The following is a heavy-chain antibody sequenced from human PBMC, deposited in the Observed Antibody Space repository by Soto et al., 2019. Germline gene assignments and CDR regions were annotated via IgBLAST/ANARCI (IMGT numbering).Heavy chain of an antibody. Sequence: GGSLRLSCAASGFTVSSNYMSWVRQAPGKGLEWVSVIYSGGSTYYADSVKGRFTISRDNSKNTLYLQMNSLRAEDTAVYYCSNNGNPPPTRPSYYYYMDVWGKGTTVTVSS. CDR3: SNNGNPPPTRPSYYYYMDV. CDR1: GFTVSSNY. D-gene: IGHD2-8*01. J-gene: IGHJ6*03. V-gene: IGHV3-66*01. CDR2: IYSGGST.